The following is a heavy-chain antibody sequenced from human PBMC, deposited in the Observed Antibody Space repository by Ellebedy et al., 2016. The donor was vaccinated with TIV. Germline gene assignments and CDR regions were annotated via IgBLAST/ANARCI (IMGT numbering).Heavy chain of an antibody. CDR1: GGSISSYY. Sequence: MPSETLSLTCTVSGGSISSYYWSWIRQPAGKGLEWIGRIYTSGSTNYNPSLKSRVTMSVDTSKTQFSLKLSSVTAADTAVYYCARGSYGSGSYLMEDYWGQGTLVTVSS. CDR3: ARGSYGSGSYLMEDY. V-gene: IGHV4-4*07. CDR2: IYTSGST. D-gene: IGHD3-10*01. J-gene: IGHJ4*02.